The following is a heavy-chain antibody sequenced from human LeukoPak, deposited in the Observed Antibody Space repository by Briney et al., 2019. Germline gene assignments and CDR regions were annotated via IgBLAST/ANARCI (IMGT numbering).Heavy chain of an antibody. CDR1: GGSISSYY. V-gene: IGHV4-39*01. J-gene: IGHJ4*02. CDR3: AALYYDSSGYYSDY. CDR2: IYYSGST. Sequence: SETLSLTCTVSGGSISSYYWGWIRQPPGKGLEWIGSIYYSGSTYYNPSLKSRVTISVDTSKNQFSLKLSSVTAADTAVYYCAALYYDSSGYYSDYWGQGTLVTVSS. D-gene: IGHD3-22*01.